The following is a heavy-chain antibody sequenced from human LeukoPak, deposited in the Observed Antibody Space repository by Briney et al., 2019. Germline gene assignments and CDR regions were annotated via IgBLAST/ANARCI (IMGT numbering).Heavy chain of an antibody. CDR3: ARSGPAAIRSLYYYYGMDV. CDR2: IYYSGST. D-gene: IGHD2-2*01. CDR1: GGSISSGGYY. V-gene: IGHV4-31*03. Sequence: SQTQSLTCTVSGGSISSGGYYWSWIRQHPGKGLEWIGYIYYSGSTYYNPSLKSRVTISVDTSKNQFSLKLSSVTAADTAVYYCARSGPAAIRSLYYYYGMDVWGKGTTVTVSS. J-gene: IGHJ6*04.